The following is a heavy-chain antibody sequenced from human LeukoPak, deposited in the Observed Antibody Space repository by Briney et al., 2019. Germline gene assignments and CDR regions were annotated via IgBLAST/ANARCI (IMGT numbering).Heavy chain of an antibody. CDR1: GFTFSNYW. CDR2: IKHDGSEK. J-gene: IGHJ4*02. D-gene: IGHD3-22*01. Sequence: GGSLRLSCAASGFTFSNYWMSWVRQAPGKGLEWVANIKHDGSEKHYVGSVKGRFTISRDNAKNSMYLQMNSLRAEDTAVYYCARWDYYDTSAYSGDFDYWGQGTLVTVSS. V-gene: IGHV3-7*05. CDR3: ARWDYYDTSAYSGDFDY.